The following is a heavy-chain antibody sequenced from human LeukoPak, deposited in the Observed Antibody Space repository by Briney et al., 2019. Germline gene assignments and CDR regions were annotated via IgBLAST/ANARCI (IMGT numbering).Heavy chain of an antibody. Sequence: PSQTLSLTCTVSGGSISSGDYYWSWIRQPPGKGLEWIGYIYYSGSTNYNPSLKSRVTISVDTSKNQFSLKLSSVTAADTAVYYCASRRQWLAYFDYWGQGTLVTVSS. CDR1: GGSISSGDYY. J-gene: IGHJ4*02. V-gene: IGHV4-30-4*01. CDR2: IYYSGST. D-gene: IGHD6-19*01. CDR3: ASRRQWLAYFDY.